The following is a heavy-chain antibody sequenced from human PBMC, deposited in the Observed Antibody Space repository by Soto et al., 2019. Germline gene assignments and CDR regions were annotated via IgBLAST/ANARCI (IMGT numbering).Heavy chain of an antibody. V-gene: IGHV1-18*01. CDR1: GYTFRNYG. CDR3: ARDLVSGSDFWRAYNGGYFDY. CDR2: ISPYNGNT. J-gene: IGHJ4*02. D-gene: IGHD3-3*01. Sequence: QVQLVQSGAEVKRPGASVKVSCKASGYTFRNYGITWVRQAPGQGLEWMAWISPYNGNTNYAQALQGRVTMTTDTSTSTAYMELRSLTSEDTAMYCCARDLVSGSDFWRAYNGGYFDYWGQGNLVTVSS.